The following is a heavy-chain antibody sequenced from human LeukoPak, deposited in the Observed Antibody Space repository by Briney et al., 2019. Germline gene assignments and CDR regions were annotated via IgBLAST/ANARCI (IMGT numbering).Heavy chain of an antibody. Sequence: GGSLRLSCAASGFTFSSYAMSWVRQAPGKGLEWVSAISGSGGSTYYADSVKGRFTISRDNSKNTLYLQMNSLRAEDMAVYYCAKARRGYSIYYFDYWGQGTLVTVSS. CDR3: AKARRGYSIYYFDY. V-gene: IGHV3-23*01. J-gene: IGHJ4*02. D-gene: IGHD6-13*01. CDR2: ISGSGGST. CDR1: GFTFSSYA.